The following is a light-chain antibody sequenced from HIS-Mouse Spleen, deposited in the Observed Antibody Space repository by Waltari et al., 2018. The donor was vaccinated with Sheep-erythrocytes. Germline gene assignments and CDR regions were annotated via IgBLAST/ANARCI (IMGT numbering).Light chain of an antibody. CDR1: SSDVGGYNY. Sequence: QSALTQPASVSGSPGQSITISCTGTSSDVGGYNYVSWYQQHPGKAPKLMIYEVSKRPSGVPDRLSGAKSCNTASLTISGLQAEDEADYYCCSYAGSYNHVFATGTKVTVL. J-gene: IGLJ1*01. V-gene: IGLV2-8*01. CDR2: EVS. CDR3: CSYAGSYNHV.